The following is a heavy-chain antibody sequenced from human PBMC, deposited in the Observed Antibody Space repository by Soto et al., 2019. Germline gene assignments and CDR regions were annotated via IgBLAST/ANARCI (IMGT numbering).Heavy chain of an antibody. CDR1: GFTFSSYA. V-gene: IGHV3-23*01. CDR2: ISGSDGGT. J-gene: IGHJ6*02. D-gene: IGHD6-19*01. Sequence: PGGSLRLSCAASGFTFSSYATSWVRQAPGKGLEWVSAISGSDGGTYYADSVKGRFTISRDNSKNTLYMQMNSLRAEDTAVYYCAKAPYSSVYASMDVWGQGTTVTVSS. CDR3: AKAPYSSVYASMDV.